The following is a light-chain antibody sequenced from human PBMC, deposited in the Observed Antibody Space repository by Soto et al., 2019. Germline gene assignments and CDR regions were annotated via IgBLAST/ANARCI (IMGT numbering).Light chain of an antibody. J-gene: IGKJ4*01. CDR3: QQYDNPALT. CDR2: DAS. V-gene: IGKV1-33*01. Sequence: DIQMTQSPSSLSASVGDRVTITCQASQAISNCLNWYQQKPGQSPKLLIYDASNLETGVPSRFSGSGSGTDFTLTISGLQPEDIATYFCQQYDNPALTFGGGTKVEIK. CDR1: QAISNC.